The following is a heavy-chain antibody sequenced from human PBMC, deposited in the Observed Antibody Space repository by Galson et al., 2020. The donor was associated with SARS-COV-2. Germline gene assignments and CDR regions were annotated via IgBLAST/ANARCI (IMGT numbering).Heavy chain of an antibody. CDR3: ARDRGMVRGVIPFDY. V-gene: IGHV3-21*01. Sequence: KIGESLKISCAASGFTFNSYSMNWVRQAPGKGLEWVSSISSSSRYIYYADSVKGRFTISRDNAKNSLYLQMNSLRAEDTAVYYCARDRGMVRGVIPFDYWGQGTLVTVSS. D-gene: IGHD3-10*01. J-gene: IGHJ4*02. CDR1: GFTFNSYS. CDR2: ISSSSRYI.